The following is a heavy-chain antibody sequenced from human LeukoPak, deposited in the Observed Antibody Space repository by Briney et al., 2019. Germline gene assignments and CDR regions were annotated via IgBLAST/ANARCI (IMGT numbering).Heavy chain of an antibody. V-gene: IGHV4-4*07. Sequence: SETLSLTCTVSGGSISSYYWSWIRQPAGKGLEWIGRIYTSGSTNYNPSLKSRVTISVDTSKNQFSLKLSSVTAADTAVYYCAREAYSSGWNDAFDIWGQGTMVTVSS. CDR2: IYTSGST. D-gene: IGHD6-19*01. CDR3: AREAYSSGWNDAFDI. CDR1: GGSISSYY. J-gene: IGHJ3*02.